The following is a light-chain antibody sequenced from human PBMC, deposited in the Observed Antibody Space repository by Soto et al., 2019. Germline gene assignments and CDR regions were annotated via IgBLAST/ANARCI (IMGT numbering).Light chain of an antibody. CDR1: QGINSW. CDR3: LQDINYPWT. V-gene: IGKV1-12*01. Sequence: DIQMTQSPSSVSASVGDRVTITCRASQGINSWLAWYQQKPGKPPKVLIYGASNLQSGVPPRFSGSGSGTDFTLAISSLQPEDSATYYCLQDINYPWTFGQGTKVDIK. CDR2: GAS. J-gene: IGKJ1*01.